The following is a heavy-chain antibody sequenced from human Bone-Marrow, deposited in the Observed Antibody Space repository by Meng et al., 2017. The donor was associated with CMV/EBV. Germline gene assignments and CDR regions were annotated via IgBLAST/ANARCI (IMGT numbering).Heavy chain of an antibody. CDR2: ISYDGSNK. Sequence: GGSLRLSCAASGFTFSSYAMHWVRQAPGKGLEWVAVISYDGSNKYYADSVKGRFTISRDNSKNTLYLQMNSLRAEDTAVYYCARGRGLLTYYFDYWGQGTLVIVSS. J-gene: IGHJ4*02. V-gene: IGHV3-30*04. CDR1: GFTFSSYA. D-gene: IGHD2-15*01. CDR3: ARGRGLLTYYFDY.